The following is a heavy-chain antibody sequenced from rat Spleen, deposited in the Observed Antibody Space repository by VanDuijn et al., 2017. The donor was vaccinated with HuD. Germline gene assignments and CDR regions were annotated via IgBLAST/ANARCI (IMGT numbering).Heavy chain of an antibody. D-gene: IGHD1-9*01. CDR2: IWTGGST. V-gene: IGHV2-30*01. Sequence: QVQLMESGPGLMQPSQTLSLTCTVSGFSLTGNNIHWVRQTPGKGLEWMGIIWTGGSTDYNSALKSRLSISRDTSKSQVFLKMNSLQTEDIATYYCAREGYYGYNLDYWGQGVMVTVSS. CDR1: GFSLTGNN. CDR3: AREGYYGYNLDY. J-gene: IGHJ2*01.